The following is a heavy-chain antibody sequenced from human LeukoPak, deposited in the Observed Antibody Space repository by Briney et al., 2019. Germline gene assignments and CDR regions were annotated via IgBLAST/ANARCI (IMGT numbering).Heavy chain of an antibody. D-gene: IGHD4-17*01. J-gene: IGHJ4*02. Sequence: SETLSLTCTVSGGSISSYYWSWIRQPPGKGLEWIGYIYYRGSTNYNPSLKSRVTISVDTSKNQFSLKPSSVTAADTAVYYCARLPDYGDAFDCWGQGTLVTVSS. CDR1: GGSISSYY. V-gene: IGHV4-59*08. CDR3: ARLPDYGDAFDC. CDR2: IYYRGST.